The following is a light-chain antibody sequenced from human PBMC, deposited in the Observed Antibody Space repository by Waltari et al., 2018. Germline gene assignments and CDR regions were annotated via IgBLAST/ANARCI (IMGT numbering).Light chain of an antibody. J-gene: IGKJ5*01. Sequence: DVVMTQSPLSLPVTLGQPASIPCRSSQSLVYSDGNTYLNWLHQRPGQFPRRLIYTVSSRDSVVPDRFRGSGSGTNFTLRITRVEAEDVGIYYCMQGTHWPITVGQGTRLEIK. CDR2: TVS. CDR3: MQGTHWPIT. CDR1: QSLVYSDGNTY. V-gene: IGKV2-30*01.